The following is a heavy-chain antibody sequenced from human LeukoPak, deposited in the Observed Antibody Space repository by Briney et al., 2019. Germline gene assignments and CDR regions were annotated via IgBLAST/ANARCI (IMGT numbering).Heavy chain of an antibody. D-gene: IGHD1-1*01. CDR1: GFTLSSYS. Sequence: GGSLRLSCAASGFTLSSYSMNWVRQTPGEGLEWLSYIKSDNYTRSYADSVKGRFIISRDNAQNSLYLQMNSLRAEDTAVYYCTRDNDWAFDYWGRGTLVTVSS. V-gene: IGHV3-48*01. CDR3: TRDNDWAFDY. J-gene: IGHJ4*02. CDR2: IKSDNYTR.